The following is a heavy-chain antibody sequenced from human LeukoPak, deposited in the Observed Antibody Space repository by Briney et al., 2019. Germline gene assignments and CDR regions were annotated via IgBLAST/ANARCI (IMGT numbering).Heavy chain of an antibody. Sequence: SETLSLTCAVYGGSFSGYYWSWIRQPPGKGLEWIGEINHSGSTNYNPSLKSRVTISVDTSKNQFSLKLSSVTAADTAVYYCARGVVMTAILQNWFDPWGQGTLVTVSS. V-gene: IGHV4-34*01. CDR1: GGSFSGYY. CDR2: INHSGST. CDR3: ARGVVMTAILQNWFDP. D-gene: IGHD2-21*02. J-gene: IGHJ5*02.